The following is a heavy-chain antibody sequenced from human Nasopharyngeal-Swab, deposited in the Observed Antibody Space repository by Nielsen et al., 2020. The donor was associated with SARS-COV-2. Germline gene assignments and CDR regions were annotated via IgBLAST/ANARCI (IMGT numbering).Heavy chain of an antibody. D-gene: IGHD2-21*02. CDR1: GGSISSYY. V-gene: IGHV4-59*01. CDR3: ARAPPGVVFGVVTAIVAFDI. J-gene: IGHJ3*02. Sequence: ESLKISCTVSGGSISSYYWSWIRQPPGKGLEWIGYIYYSGSTNYNPSLKSRVTISVDTSKNQFSLELSSVTAADTAVYYCARAPPGVVFGVVTAIVAFDIWGQGTMVTVSS. CDR2: IYYSGST.